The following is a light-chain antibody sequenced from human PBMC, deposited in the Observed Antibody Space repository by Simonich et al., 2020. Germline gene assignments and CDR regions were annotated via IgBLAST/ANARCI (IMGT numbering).Light chain of an antibody. CDR1: SSDVGGYNY. J-gene: IGLJ2*01. CDR3: CSYAGSSTVV. V-gene: IGLV2-14*01. CDR2: DVS. Sequence: QSALTQPASVSGSPGQSITISCTGTSSDVGGYNYVSWYQQHPGKAPKLMIYDVSKRPSGVSNRFSGSKSGKTASRTIFGLQAEDEADYYCCSYAGSSTVVFGGGTKLTVL.